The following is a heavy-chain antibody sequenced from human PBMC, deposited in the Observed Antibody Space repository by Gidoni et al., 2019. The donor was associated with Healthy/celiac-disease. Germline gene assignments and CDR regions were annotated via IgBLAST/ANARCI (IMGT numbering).Heavy chain of an antibody. CDR1: GFTFSDHY. CDR3: ARAGQPWFGEPYD. J-gene: IGHJ3*01. D-gene: IGHD3-10*01. Sequence: EVQLVESGGGLVQPGGSLRLSCAASGFTFSDHYMDWVRQAPGKGLEWVGRTRNKANSYTTEYAASVKGRFTISRDDSKNSLYLQMNSLKTEDTAVYYCARAGQPWFGEPYDWGQGTMVTVSS. V-gene: IGHV3-72*01. CDR2: TRNKANSYTT.